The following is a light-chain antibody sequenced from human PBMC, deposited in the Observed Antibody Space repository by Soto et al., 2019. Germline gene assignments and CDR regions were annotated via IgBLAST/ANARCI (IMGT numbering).Light chain of an antibody. J-gene: IGKJ4*01. CDR2: DIS. CDR3: QQYNDGPLT. Sequence: TLSVSPGERATLSCRASQSVSSNLAWYQQKPGQAPSLLIYDISARATGIPTRFSGSGSGTEFTLTISSLQSEDFAVYYCQQYNDGPLTFGGGTKVDIK. V-gene: IGKV3D-15*01. CDR1: QSVSSN.